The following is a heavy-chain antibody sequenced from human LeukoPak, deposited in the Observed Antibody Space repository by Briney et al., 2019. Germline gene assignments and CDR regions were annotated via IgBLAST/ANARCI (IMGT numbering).Heavy chain of an antibody. CDR3: ARGINVGATSF. CDR2: VHYSGST. Sequence: SETLSLTCTVSGGSFSNYYWSWVRQFPGKRLEWIGCVHYSGSTKYNPSLKSRVTISIDTSKNQFSLKVTSVTAADTAVYFCARGINVGATSFWGQGTLVTVSS. CDR1: GGSFSNYY. J-gene: IGHJ4*02. D-gene: IGHD1-26*01. V-gene: IGHV4-59*01.